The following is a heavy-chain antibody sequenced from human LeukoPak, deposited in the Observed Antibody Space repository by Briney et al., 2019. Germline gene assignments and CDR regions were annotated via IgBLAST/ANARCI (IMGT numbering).Heavy chain of an antibody. CDR3: ARSQLRFLEGNRYYMDV. Sequence: QSGGSLRLSCAASGFTVSSNYMSWVRQAPGKGLEWVSVIYSGGSTYYADSVKGRFTISRDNSKNTLYLQMNSLRAEDTAVYYCARSQLRFLEGNRYYMDVWGKGTTVTVSS. D-gene: IGHD3-3*01. V-gene: IGHV3-53*01. CDR2: IYSGGST. J-gene: IGHJ6*03. CDR1: GFTVSSNY.